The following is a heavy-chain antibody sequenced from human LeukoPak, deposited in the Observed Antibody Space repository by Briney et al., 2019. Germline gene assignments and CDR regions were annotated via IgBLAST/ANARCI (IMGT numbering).Heavy chain of an antibody. CDR2: IYYSGST. CDR1: GGSISSSSYY. Sequence: PSETLSLTCTVSGGSISSSSYYWGWVRQPPGKGLEWIGNIYYSGSTYYNPSLKSRVTIPVDTSKNQFSLKLSSVTAADTAVYYCARSYDSSGRDYWGQGTLVTVSS. V-gene: IGHV4-39*01. J-gene: IGHJ4*02. CDR3: ARSYDSSGRDY. D-gene: IGHD3-22*01.